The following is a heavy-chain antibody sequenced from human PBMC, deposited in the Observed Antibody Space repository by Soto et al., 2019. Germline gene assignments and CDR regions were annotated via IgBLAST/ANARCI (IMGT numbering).Heavy chain of an antibody. Sequence: GGSLRLSCAASGFTFNNAWMSWVRQAPGKGLAWLGRIKSKTDGGTRDYATPVKGRFTISRDDSENTLYLQMNSLKTEDTAVYFCTAAYDDFWRGSSSYYVGNWGQGTLVTISS. D-gene: IGHD3-3*01. CDR2: IKSKTDGGTR. V-gene: IGHV3-15*01. CDR1: GFTFNNAW. J-gene: IGHJ4*02. CDR3: TAAYDDFWRGSSSYYVGN.